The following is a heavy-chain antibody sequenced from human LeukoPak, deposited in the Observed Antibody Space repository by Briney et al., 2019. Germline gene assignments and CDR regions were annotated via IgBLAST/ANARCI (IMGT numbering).Heavy chain of an antibody. CDR3: AKSPERRFGELWGPPYYFDY. V-gene: IGHV3-23*01. CDR1: GFTFSSYA. J-gene: IGHJ4*02. D-gene: IGHD3-10*01. Sequence: GGSLRLSCAASGFTFSSYAMSWVRQAPGKGLEWVSAISGSGGSTYYADSVKGRFTISRDNSKNTLYLQMNSLRAEDTAVYYCAKSPERRFGELWGPPYYFDYWGQGTLVTVSS. CDR2: ISGSGGST.